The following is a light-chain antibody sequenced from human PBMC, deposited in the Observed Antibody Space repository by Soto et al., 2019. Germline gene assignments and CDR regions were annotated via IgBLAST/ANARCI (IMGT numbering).Light chain of an antibody. Sequence: EIVMTHSPATLSVSPCERAALSCSASQSVSSNLAWYQQKPGQAPRLLIYGASTRATGIPARFSGSGSGTDFTLTISSLEPEDFAVYYCQQRSNWPPEVTFGGGTKVDIK. V-gene: IGKV3-15*01. CDR1: QSVSSN. CDR2: GAS. CDR3: QQRSNWPPEVT. J-gene: IGKJ4*01.